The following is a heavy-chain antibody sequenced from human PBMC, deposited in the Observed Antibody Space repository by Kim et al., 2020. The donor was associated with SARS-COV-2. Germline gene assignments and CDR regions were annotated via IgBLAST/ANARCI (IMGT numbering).Heavy chain of an antibody. CDR2: IIPFFGTA. J-gene: IGHJ4*02. D-gene: IGHD5-18*01. Sequence: SVKVSCKASGGTFSSYAISWVRQAPGQGLEWMGGIIPFFGTANYAQKFQGRVTITADESTSTAYMELSSLRSEDTAVYYCARDRNTAMIPSYFDYWGQGTLVTVSS. V-gene: IGHV1-69*13. CDR1: GGTFSSYA. CDR3: ARDRNTAMIPSYFDY.